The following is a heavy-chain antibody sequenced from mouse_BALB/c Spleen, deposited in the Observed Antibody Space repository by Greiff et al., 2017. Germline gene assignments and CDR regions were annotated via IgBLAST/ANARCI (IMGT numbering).Heavy chain of an antibody. CDR2: ISSGGSYT. CDR1: GFTFSSYA. J-gene: IGHJ1*01. Sequence: EVQLVESGGGLVKPGGSLKLSCAASGFTFSSYAMSWVRQTPEKRLEWVATISSGGSYTYYPDSVKGRFTISRDNAKNTLYLQMSSLRSEDTAMYYCARRADWYFDVWGAGTTVTVSS. V-gene: IGHV5-9-3*01. CDR3: ARRADWYFDV.